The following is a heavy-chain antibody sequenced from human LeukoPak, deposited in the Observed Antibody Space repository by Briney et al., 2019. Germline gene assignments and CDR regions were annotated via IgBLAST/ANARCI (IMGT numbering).Heavy chain of an antibody. J-gene: IGHJ6*02. CDR3: ARALAAAGFPYYYYGMDV. V-gene: IGHV1-2*04. CDR2: INPNSGGT. CDR1: GYTFTGYY. Sequence: GASVKVSCKASGYTFTGYYMHWVRQAPGQGLEWMGWINPNSGGTNYAQKFQGWVTMTRDTSISTAYMELSRLRSDDTAVYYCARALAAAGFPYYYYGMDVWGQGTTVTVSS. D-gene: IGHD6-13*01.